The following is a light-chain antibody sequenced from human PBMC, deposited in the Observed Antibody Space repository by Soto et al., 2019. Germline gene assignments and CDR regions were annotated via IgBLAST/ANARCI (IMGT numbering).Light chain of an antibody. J-gene: IGLJ1*01. CDR3: QSYDISLHNYV. CDR1: YSNIGAGYE. V-gene: IGLV1-40*01. Sequence: QSALTQPPSVSGAPGQRVTISCTGSYSNIGAGYEVHWYQQIPGTAPKLLISGHNNRPSGVPDRFFGSKSGTSASLTIIGLQAEDEADYYCQSYDISLHNYVFGTGTKLTVL. CDR2: GHN.